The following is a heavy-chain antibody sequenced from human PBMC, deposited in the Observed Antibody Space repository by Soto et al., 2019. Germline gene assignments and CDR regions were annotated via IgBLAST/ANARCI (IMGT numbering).Heavy chain of an antibody. J-gene: IGHJ4*02. CDR1: GGTFSSYA. Sequence: ASEKVSCKASGGTFSSYAISWVRQAPGQGLEWLGGIIPIFGTANYAQKFQGRVTITADESTSTAYMELSSLRSEDTAVYYCARVPPLNSSGWYGNSPYFDYWGQGTLVTVSS. CDR3: ARVPPLNSSGWYGNSPYFDY. V-gene: IGHV1-69*13. CDR2: IIPIFGTA. D-gene: IGHD6-19*01.